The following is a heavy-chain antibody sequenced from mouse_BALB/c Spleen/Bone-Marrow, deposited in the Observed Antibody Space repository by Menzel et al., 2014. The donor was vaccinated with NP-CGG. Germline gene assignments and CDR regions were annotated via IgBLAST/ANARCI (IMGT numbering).Heavy chain of an antibody. D-gene: IGHD2-1*01. CDR1: GHTCTSHY. J-gene: IGHJ3*01. CDR3: TRSNGNWFAY. Sequence: VQLQQAGAERVKPGASVKLSCKASGHTCTSHYIYWVKQRPGQGLEWIGEINPSNGGTKFNEKFKSKATLTVDKSSSTAYMQLSSLTSEDSAVYYCTRSNGNWFAYWGQGTLVTVSA. CDR2: INPSNGGT. V-gene: IGHV1S81*02.